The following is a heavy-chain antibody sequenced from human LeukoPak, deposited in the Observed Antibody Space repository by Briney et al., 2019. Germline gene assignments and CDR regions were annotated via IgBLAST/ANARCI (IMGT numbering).Heavy chain of an antibody. Sequence: GGSPRLSCAASGFTFSSYWMHWVRQAPGKGLVWVSRINSDGSSTSYADSVKGRFTISRDNAKNTLYLQMNSLRAEDTAVYYCARKESGSGYYRAFDYWGQGTLVTVSS. D-gene: IGHD3-3*01. CDR2: INSDGSST. J-gene: IGHJ4*02. V-gene: IGHV3-74*01. CDR3: ARKESGSGYYRAFDY. CDR1: GFTFSSYW.